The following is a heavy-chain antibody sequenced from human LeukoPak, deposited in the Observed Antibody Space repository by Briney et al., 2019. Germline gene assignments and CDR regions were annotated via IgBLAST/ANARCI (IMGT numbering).Heavy chain of an antibody. CDR1: GGSISSGGYY. CDR3: ARFSPITWRYGMDV. CDR2: IYYSGST. V-gene: IGHV4-31*03. J-gene: IGHJ6*02. D-gene: IGHD3-16*01. Sequence: PSETLSLTCTVSGGSISSGGYYWSWIRQHPGKGLEWIGYIYYSGSTYYNPSLKSRVTISVDTSKNQFSLKLSSVTAADTAVYYCARFSPITWRYGMDVWGQGTTVTVS.